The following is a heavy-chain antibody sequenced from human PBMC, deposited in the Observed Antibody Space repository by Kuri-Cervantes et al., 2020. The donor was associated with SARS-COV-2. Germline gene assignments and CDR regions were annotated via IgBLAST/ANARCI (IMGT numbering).Heavy chain of an antibody. Sequence: SETLSLTCTVSGGSISSYYWGWIRQPPGKGLEWIGSIYYSGSTYYNPSLKSRVTISVDTSKNQFSLKLSSVTAADTAVYYCARHNRIAVAGDVWFDPWGQGTLVTVSS. CDR1: GGSISSYY. D-gene: IGHD6-19*01. CDR2: IYYSGST. CDR3: ARHNRIAVAGDVWFDP. J-gene: IGHJ5*02. V-gene: IGHV4-39*01.